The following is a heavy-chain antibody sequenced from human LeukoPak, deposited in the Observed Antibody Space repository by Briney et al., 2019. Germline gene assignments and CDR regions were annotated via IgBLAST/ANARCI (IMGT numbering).Heavy chain of an antibody. V-gene: IGHV4-39*07. J-gene: IGHJ1*01. Sequence: ASETLSLTCTVSGGSISSRSYYWGWIRQPPGKGLEWIGGIYYSGSTYYNPSLKSRVNISVDPSKNQFSLKLSSVTAADTAVYYCARDGPDVGFQHWGQRTLVTISS. CDR1: GGSISSRSYY. CDR2: IYYSGST. CDR3: ARDGPDVGFQH.